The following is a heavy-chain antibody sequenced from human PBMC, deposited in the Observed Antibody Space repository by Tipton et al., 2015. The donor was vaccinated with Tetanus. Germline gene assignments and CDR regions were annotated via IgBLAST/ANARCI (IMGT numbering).Heavy chain of an antibody. D-gene: IGHD3-10*01. CDR1: GYTFTSYG. Sequence: QSGAEVKKPGASVKVSCKASGYTFTSYGISWVRQAPGQGLEWMGWISAYNGNTNYAQKLQGRVTMTTDTSTSTAYMELRSLRSDDTAVYYCARDSITMVRGVTYYYYYGMDVWGQGTTVTVSS. CDR2: ISAYNGNT. J-gene: IGHJ6*02. CDR3: ARDSITMVRGVTYYYYYGMDV. V-gene: IGHV1-18*01.